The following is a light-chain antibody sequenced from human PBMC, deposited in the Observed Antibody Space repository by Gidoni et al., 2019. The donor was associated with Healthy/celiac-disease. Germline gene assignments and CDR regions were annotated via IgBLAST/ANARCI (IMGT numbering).Light chain of an antibody. Sequence: QSVLTQPPSVSAAPGPKVTISCSGSSSNIGNNYVSWYQHLPGTAPKLLIYDNNKRPSGIPDRFSGSKSGTSATLGITGLQTGDEADYYCGTWDSSLSAVVFGGGTKLTVL. CDR2: DNN. J-gene: IGLJ2*01. CDR1: SSNIGNNY. V-gene: IGLV1-51*01. CDR3: GTWDSSLSAVV.